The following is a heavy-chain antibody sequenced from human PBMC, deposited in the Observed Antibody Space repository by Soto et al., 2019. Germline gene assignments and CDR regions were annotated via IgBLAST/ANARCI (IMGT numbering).Heavy chain of an antibody. Sequence: PSETLSLTCTVSGGSVLNGGYYWNWIRQRPGEGLQWIWKIFFSADTHYSPALKSLLFIAIDTSKNQYSLKLSSVTAADTAIYYCARDNYGGMIDYWGPGTLVTVSS. CDR2: IFFSADT. CDR1: GGSVLNGGYY. D-gene: IGHD4-17*01. CDR3: ARDNYGGMIDY. J-gene: IGHJ4*01. V-gene: IGHV4-31*01.